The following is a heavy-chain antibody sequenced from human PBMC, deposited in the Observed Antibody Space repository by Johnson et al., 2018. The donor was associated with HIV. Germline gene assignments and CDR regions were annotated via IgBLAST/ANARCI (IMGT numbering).Heavy chain of an antibody. CDR3: AREKTTGWYDDAFDI. Sequence: QVQLVESGGGVIQPGRSLRLSCAASAFTFRTYSMHWVRQPPGKGLEWVAAISYVETNKYYADSVKGRFTISRDNSKNTLYLHMTSLRADDTAVYYCAREKTTGWYDDAFDIWGHGTMVTVSS. V-gene: IGHV3-30-3*01. CDR2: ISYVETNK. CDR1: AFTFRTYS. D-gene: IGHD6-19*01. J-gene: IGHJ3*02.